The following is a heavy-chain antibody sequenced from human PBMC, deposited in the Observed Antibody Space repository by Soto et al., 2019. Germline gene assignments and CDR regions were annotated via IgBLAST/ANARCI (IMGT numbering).Heavy chain of an antibody. Sequence: QVQLVQSGAEVKKPGASVKVSCKASGYTFTSYGISWVRQAPGQGLEWMGWISAYNGNTNYAQKLHGRVTMTTDTSTSRAYVQLRSLRSDDTAVYYCARDKGIAVAVNYWFDPWGQGTLVTVSS. CDR3: ARDKGIAVAVNYWFDP. CDR2: ISAYNGNT. D-gene: IGHD6-19*01. V-gene: IGHV1-18*01. J-gene: IGHJ5*02. CDR1: GYTFTSYG.